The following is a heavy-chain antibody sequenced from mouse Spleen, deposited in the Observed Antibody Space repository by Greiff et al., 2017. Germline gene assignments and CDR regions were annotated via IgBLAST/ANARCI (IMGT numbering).Heavy chain of an antibody. J-gene: IGHJ1*01. CDR2: ISSGGSYT. V-gene: IGHV5-9-1*01. D-gene: IGHD1-3*01. CDR3: ARLKYLKGYFDV. CDR1: GFTFSSYA. Sequence: EVKLQESGGGLVKPGGSLKLSCAASGFTFSSYAMSWVRQTPEKRLEWVATISSGGSYTYYPDSVKGRFTISRDNAKNTLYLQMSSLRSEDTAMYYCARLKYLKGYFDVWGAGTTVTVSS.